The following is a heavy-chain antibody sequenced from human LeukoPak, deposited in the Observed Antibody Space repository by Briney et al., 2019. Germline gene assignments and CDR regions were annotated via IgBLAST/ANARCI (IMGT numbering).Heavy chain of an antibody. CDR1: GYTFTSYY. D-gene: IGHD2-21*01. CDR2: INPSGGST. V-gene: IGHV1-46*01. CDR3: ARDHRHIVVVIAMRPSSEFDY. Sequence: ASVKVSCKASGYTFTSYYMHWVRQAPGQGLEWMGIINPSGGSTSYAQKFQGRVTMTRDTSTSTVYMELSSLRSEDTAVYYCARDHRHIVVVIAMRPSSEFDYWGQGTLVTVSS. J-gene: IGHJ4*02.